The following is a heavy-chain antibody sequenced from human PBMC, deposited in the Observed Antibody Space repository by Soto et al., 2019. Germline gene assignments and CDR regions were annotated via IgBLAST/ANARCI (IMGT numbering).Heavy chain of an antibody. Sequence: QVQMVQSGAEVKKPGSSVKVSCKASGGTFSSYAISWVRQAPGQGLEWMGGIIPIFGTANYAQKFQGRVTITADESTSTAYMGLSSLISEDTAVYYCASLMTTGTTGAFDYWGQGTLVTVSS. V-gene: IGHV1-69*01. CDR3: ASLMTTGTTGAFDY. D-gene: IGHD4-17*01. CDR1: GGTFSSYA. CDR2: IIPIFGTA. J-gene: IGHJ4*02.